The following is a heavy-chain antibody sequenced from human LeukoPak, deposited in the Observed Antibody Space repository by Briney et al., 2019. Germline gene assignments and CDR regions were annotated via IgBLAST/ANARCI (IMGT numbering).Heavy chain of an antibody. Sequence: SVKVSCKASGGTFSSYAISWVRQAPGQGLEWMGGIIPIFGTANYAQKFQGRVTITTDESTSTAYMELSSLRSEDTAVYYCARRRNYVGGVDPWGQGTLVTVSS. CDR3: ARRRNYVGGVDP. CDR1: GGTFSSYA. CDR2: IIPIFGTA. J-gene: IGHJ5*02. V-gene: IGHV1-69*05. D-gene: IGHD1-7*01.